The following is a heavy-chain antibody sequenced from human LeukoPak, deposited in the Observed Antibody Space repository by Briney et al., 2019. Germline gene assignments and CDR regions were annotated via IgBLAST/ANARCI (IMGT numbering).Heavy chain of an antibody. CDR1: GGSISSGGYY. Sequence: PSETLSLTCTVSGGSISSGGYYWSWIRQHPGKGLEWIGYIYYSGSTYYNPTLKSRVTISVDTSKNQFSLKLSSVTAADTAVYYCARVADYVWGSYRYFDIWGQGTMVTASS. CDR3: ARVADYVWGSYRYFDI. CDR2: IYYSGST. V-gene: IGHV4-31*03. J-gene: IGHJ3*02. D-gene: IGHD3-16*02.